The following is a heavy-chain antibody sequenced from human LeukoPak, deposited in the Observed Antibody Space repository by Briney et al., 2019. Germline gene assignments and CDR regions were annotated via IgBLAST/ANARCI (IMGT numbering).Heavy chain of an antibody. CDR2: IYYSGST. Sequence: SQTLSLACTVSGGSISSGDYYWSWIRQPPGKGLEWIGYIYYSGSTYYNPSLKSRVTISVDTSKYQFSLKLSSVTAADTAVYYCARERAPGVPGRDWGQGTLVTVSS. CDR3: ARERAPGVPGRD. CDR1: GGSISSGDYY. V-gene: IGHV4-30-4*01. J-gene: IGHJ4*02. D-gene: IGHD3-10*01.